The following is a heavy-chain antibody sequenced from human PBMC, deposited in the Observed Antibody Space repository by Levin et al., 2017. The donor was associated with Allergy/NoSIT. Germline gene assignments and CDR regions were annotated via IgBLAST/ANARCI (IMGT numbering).Heavy chain of an antibody. V-gene: IGHV3-7*04. Sequence: GESLKISCAASGFTFNNYWMSWVRQAPGKGLEWVANIKGDESEKYYVDSVKGRFTISRDNAKNSLYLQMNSLRAEDSALYYCARDHRYCSGSSCYRGGDFGYWGRGTLVTVSS. CDR3: ARDHRYCSGSSCYRGGDFGY. CDR2: IKGDESEK. CDR1: GFTFNNYW. D-gene: IGHD2-2*02. J-gene: IGHJ4*02.